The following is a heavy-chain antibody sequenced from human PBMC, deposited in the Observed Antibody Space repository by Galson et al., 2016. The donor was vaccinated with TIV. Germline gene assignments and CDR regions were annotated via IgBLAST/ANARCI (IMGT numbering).Heavy chain of an antibody. CDR3: TKVPSSGFSYYYGLDA. V-gene: IGHV3-23*01. Sequence: SLRLSCAASGFTFSIFAMTWVRQAPGMGLEWVSAISGGGGSTYYAESVKGRFTISRDNSKNTLFLQMNSLRAEDTAVYYCTKVPSSGFSYYYGLDAWGQGTTVTVSS. CDR1: GFTFSIFA. CDR2: ISGGGGST. J-gene: IGHJ6*02. D-gene: IGHD3-22*01.